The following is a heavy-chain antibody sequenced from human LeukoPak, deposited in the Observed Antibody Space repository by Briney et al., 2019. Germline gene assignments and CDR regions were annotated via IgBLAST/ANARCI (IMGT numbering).Heavy chain of an antibody. D-gene: IGHD6-13*01. Sequence: GGSLRLSCAASTFTFSNYAMSWVRQAPGKGLEWVSAINDRGVDTCYTDSVKGRFTISRDNSKNTLFLQMNSLRAEDTAVYYCAKGSSPLGHFDCWGQGTLVTVSS. CDR2: INDRGVDT. CDR3: AKGSSPLGHFDC. CDR1: TFTFSNYA. V-gene: IGHV3-23*01. J-gene: IGHJ4*02.